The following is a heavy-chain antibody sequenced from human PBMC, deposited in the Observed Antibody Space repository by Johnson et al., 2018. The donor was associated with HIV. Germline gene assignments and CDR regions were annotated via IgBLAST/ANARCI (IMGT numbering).Heavy chain of an antibody. D-gene: IGHD3-9*01. J-gene: IGHJ3*02. Sequence: VQLVESGGDLVQPGGSLRLSCAASGFTFSSYGMHWVRQAPGKGLEWVAFIVYDGNKKYYVDSVRGRLTISRDNSKNTVYLQMNSLRTEDTAVYYCARAYYDIFTGRDDAFDIWGQGTMVTVSS. V-gene: IGHV3-30*02. CDR1: GFTFSSYG. CDR3: ARAYYDIFTGRDDAFDI. CDR2: IVYDGNKK.